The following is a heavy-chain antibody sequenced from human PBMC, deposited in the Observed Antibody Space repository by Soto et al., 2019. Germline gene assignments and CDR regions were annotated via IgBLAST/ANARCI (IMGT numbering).Heavy chain of an antibody. CDR2: INQDGSEK. CDR3: SRSLNS. J-gene: IGHJ4*02. Sequence: VGSLRLSCAASGFTFSTYWMDWVRQTPGKGLEWVANINQDGSEKSYVDSVKGRFTVYRDNAKNSLYLQMSSLTAEDSALYYCSRSLNSWGQGTLVTVSS. CDR1: GFTFSTYW. V-gene: IGHV3-7*01.